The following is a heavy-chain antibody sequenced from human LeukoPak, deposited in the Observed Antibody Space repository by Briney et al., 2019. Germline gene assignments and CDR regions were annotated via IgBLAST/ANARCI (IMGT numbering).Heavy chain of an antibody. CDR1: GGSFSGYY. J-gene: IGHJ4*02. Sequence: PSETLSLTCAVYGGSFSGYYWSWIRQPPGKGLEWIGEINHSGSTNYNPSLKSRVTISVDTSKNQFSLKLSSVTAADTAVYYCARGDCSGGSCSADYWGQGTLVTVSS. D-gene: IGHD2-15*01. CDR3: ARGDCSGGSCSADY. CDR2: INHSGST. V-gene: IGHV4-34*01.